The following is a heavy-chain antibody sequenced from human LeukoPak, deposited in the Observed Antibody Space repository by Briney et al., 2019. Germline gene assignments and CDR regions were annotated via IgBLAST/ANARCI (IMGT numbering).Heavy chain of an antibody. V-gene: IGHV3-30*02. D-gene: IGHD6-13*01. CDR2: ISYDGSDK. CDR1: GFTFSSYG. Sequence: GGSLRLSCAASGFTFSSYGMHWVRQAPGKGLEWVTFISYDGSDKYYTDSVKGRFTISRDNSKNTLYLQMNSLRAEDTAVYYCANLIAAASTDRRYYGMDVWGQGTTVTVSS. CDR3: ANLIAAASTDRRYYGMDV. J-gene: IGHJ6*02.